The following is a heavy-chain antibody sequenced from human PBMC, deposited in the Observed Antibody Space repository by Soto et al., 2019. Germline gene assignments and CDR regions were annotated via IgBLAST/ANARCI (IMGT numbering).Heavy chain of an antibody. J-gene: IGHJ6*02. CDR2: ISAYNGNT. D-gene: IGHD6-6*01. CDR1: GYTFTSYY. Sequence: ASVKVSCKASGYTFTSYYMHWVRQAPGQGLEWMGWISAYNGNTNYAQKLQGRVTMTTDTSTSTAYMELRSLRSDDTAVYYCARIEAARMNYYYYGMDVWGQGTTVTVSS. CDR3: ARIEAARMNYYYYGMDV. V-gene: IGHV1-18*04.